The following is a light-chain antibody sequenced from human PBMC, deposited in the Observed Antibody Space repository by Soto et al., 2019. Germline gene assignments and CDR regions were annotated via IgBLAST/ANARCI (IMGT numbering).Light chain of an antibody. Sequence: DAVLTQSPLSLPVTLGQPAAISCRSSQSLVYSNGNAYLIWFQQRPGQSPRRLIYQVSTRDAGVPDRFRGSGSGTYVTLTISRVEAEDVGLYYCMQGTHWPWTFGQGTKVEIK. CDR2: QVS. CDR1: QSLVYSNGNAY. J-gene: IGKJ1*01. V-gene: IGKV2-30*01. CDR3: MQGTHWPWT.